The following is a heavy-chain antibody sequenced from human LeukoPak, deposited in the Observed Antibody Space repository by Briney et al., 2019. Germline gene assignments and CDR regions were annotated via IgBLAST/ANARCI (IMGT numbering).Heavy chain of an antibody. J-gene: IGHJ4*02. CDR3: ARDCRRGSYYDY. Sequence: QPGGSLRLSCAASGFTFSSYELNWVRQAPGKGLEWVSYISSSGNTVYYADSVKGRFTISRDNAKNSLYLQMNSLRAEDTAVYYCARDCRRGSYYDYFGQGTLVTVSS. V-gene: IGHV3-48*03. CDR2: ISSSGNTV. D-gene: IGHD1-26*01. CDR1: GFTFSSYE.